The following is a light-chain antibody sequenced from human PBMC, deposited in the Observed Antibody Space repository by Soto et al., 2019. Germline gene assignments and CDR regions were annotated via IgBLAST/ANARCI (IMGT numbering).Light chain of an antibody. CDR2: DVS. Sequence: QSALTQPASVFGSPGQSITISCTGTSSDVGGYNYVSWYQQHPGKAPKVMIHDVSNRPSGVSNRFSGSKSGNTASLTISGLQAEDEADYYCSSYTSSSTQVFGTGTKLTVL. V-gene: IGLV2-14*03. J-gene: IGLJ1*01. CDR3: SSYTSSSTQV. CDR1: SSDVGGYNY.